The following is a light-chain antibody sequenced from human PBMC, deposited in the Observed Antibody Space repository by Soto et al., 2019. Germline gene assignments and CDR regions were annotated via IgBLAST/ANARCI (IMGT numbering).Light chain of an antibody. Sequence: EMVLTQSPGTLSLSPGERATLSCRASQSVSSSYLAWDQQKPGQAARLLIYGASSRATGIPDRFSGSGSGTDFTLTISRLEPEDFAVYYCQQYGSSPLFGQGTRLEI. CDR2: GAS. J-gene: IGKJ5*01. CDR1: QSVSSSY. CDR3: QQYGSSPL. V-gene: IGKV3-20*01.